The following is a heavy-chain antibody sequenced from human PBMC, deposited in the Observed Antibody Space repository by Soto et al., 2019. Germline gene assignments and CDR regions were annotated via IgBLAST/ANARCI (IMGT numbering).Heavy chain of an antibody. V-gene: IGHV1-8*01. J-gene: IGHJ4*02. D-gene: IGHD4-17*01. Sequence: QVQLGQSGAEVKKPGASVKVSCKASGYTFTSYDLNWVRQATGQGLEWRGWMNPNSGNTGYAQKFQGRATMTRNTSISTAYMELSSLRSEDTAVYYCARSTNDYGDRHWGQGTLVTVSS. CDR1: GYTFTSYD. CDR3: ARSTNDYGDRH. CDR2: MNPNSGNT.